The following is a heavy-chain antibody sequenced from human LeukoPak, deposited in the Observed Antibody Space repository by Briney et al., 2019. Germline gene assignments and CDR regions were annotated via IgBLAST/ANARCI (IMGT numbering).Heavy chain of an antibody. Sequence: SETLSLTCAVYGGSFSGYYWSWIRQPPGKGLEWIGEINNSGSTNYNPSLKSRVTISVDTSKNQFSLKLSSVTAADTAVYYCARGVGSGLVRYYYYGMDVWGQGTTVTVSS. V-gene: IGHV4-34*01. J-gene: IGHJ6*02. CDR1: GGSFSGYY. CDR3: ARGVGSGLVRYYYYGMDV. CDR2: INNSGST. D-gene: IGHD6-19*01.